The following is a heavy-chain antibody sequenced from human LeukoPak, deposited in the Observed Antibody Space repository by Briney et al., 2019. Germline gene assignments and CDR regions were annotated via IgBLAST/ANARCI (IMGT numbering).Heavy chain of an antibody. J-gene: IGHJ5*02. CDR1: GYTFTSYG. Sequence: VASVKVSCKASGYTFTSYGISWVRQAPGQGLEWMGWISAYNGNTNYAQKLQGRVTMTTDTSTSTAYMELRSLRSDDTAVYYCARAGRIPFFGVAKKKNWFAPGAQETLFTVSS. V-gene: IGHV1-18*01. CDR3: ARAGRIPFFGVAKKKNWFAP. D-gene: IGHD3-3*01. CDR2: ISAYNGNT.